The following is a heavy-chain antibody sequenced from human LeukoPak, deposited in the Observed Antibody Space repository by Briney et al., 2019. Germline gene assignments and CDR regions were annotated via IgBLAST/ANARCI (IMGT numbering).Heavy chain of an antibody. CDR3: VRGTPTPGMDY. CDR2: INTNTGNP. CDR1: GYTFTDYG. J-gene: IGHJ4*02. D-gene: IGHD3-10*01. Sequence: ASVKVSCKASGYTFTDYGMSWMRQAPGQGLEWMGWINTNTGNPTYAQGFTGRFVFSLDTSVSTAYLQITSLKADDTAAYYCVRGTPTPGMDYWGQGTQVTVSS. V-gene: IGHV7-4-1*02.